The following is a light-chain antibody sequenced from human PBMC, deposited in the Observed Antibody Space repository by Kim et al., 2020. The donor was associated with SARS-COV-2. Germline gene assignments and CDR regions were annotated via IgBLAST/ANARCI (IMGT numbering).Light chain of an antibody. CDR3: MRGTHWPPLT. V-gene: IGKV2-30*02. J-gene: IGKJ4*01. Sequence: DVVMTQSPLSLPVTLGQPASISCRSSQSLVHSDGNTYVNWFQQRPGQSPRRLIYKVSNRDSGVPDRFSGSGSGTDFTLKSSRVEAEDVGVYYCMRGTHWPPLTFGGGTKVDIK. CDR1: QSLVHSDGNTY. CDR2: KVS.